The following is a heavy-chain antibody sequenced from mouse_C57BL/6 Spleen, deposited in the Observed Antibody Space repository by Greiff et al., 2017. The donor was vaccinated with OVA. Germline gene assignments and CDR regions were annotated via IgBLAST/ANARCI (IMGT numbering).Heavy chain of an antibody. CDR2: ILPGSGRT. Sequence: QVQLQQSGAELMKPGASVKLSCKATGYTFTGYWIEWVKQRPGHGLEWIGEILPGSGRTNYNEKFKGKATFTADTSSNTAYMQLSSLTTEDSAIYYCAGPSTTVPYYFDYWGQGTTLTVSS. CDR3: AGPSTTVPYYFDY. CDR1: GYTFTGYW. J-gene: IGHJ2*01. V-gene: IGHV1-9*01. D-gene: IGHD1-1*01.